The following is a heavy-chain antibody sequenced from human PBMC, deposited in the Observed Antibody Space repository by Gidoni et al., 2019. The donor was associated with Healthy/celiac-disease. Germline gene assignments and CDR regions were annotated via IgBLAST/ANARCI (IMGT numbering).Heavy chain of an antibody. CDR3: AKAQGKYSSGCFDV. J-gene: IGHJ6*04. CDR2: SSGRGVST. Sequence: EVQLLESGGGLVPPGGSLRLSCAAYGFTFSSDAMSWVRQAPGQGLAGVSASSGRGVSTYYAVSVKGRCNIDRDNSKNTLYLQMNSLRAEDTAVDYGAKAQGKYSSGCFDVWGKGTTVTVSS. V-gene: IGHV3-23*01. D-gene: IGHD6-19*01. CDR1: GFTFSSDA.